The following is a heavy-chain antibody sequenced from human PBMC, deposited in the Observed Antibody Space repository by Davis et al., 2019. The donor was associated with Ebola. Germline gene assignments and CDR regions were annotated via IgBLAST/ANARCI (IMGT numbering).Heavy chain of an antibody. J-gene: IGHJ6*02. CDR3: ARYSRAVAGRMDV. CDR1: GYSFTSYW. V-gene: IGHV5-51*01. CDR2: IFPSDSDT. Sequence: KVSCKASGYSFTSYWIVWVRQMPGKGLECMGIIFPSDSDTRYSPSFQGQVTISADKSISTAYLQWSSLKASDTAMYYCARYSRAVAGRMDVWGQGTTVTVSS. D-gene: IGHD6-19*01.